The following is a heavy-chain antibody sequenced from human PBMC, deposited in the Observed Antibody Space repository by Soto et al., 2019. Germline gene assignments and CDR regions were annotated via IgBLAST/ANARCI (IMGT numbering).Heavy chain of an antibody. CDR2: IYYSGST. CDR3: AAVIAVAGLYYFDY. Sequence: ASETLSLTCTVSGGSISSSSYYWGWIRQPPGKGLEWIGSIYYSGSTYYNPSLKSRVTISVDTSKNQFSLKLSSVTAADTAVYYCAAVIAVAGLYYFDYWGQGTLVTVSS. D-gene: IGHD6-19*01. CDR1: GGSISSSSYY. J-gene: IGHJ4*02. V-gene: IGHV4-39*01.